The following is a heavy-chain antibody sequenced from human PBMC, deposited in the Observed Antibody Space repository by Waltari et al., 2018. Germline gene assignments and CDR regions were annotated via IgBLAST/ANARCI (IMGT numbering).Heavy chain of an antibody. D-gene: IGHD3-10*01. J-gene: IGHJ4*02. CDR1: GFTCSSYG. CDR2: IWYDGSNK. V-gene: IGHV3-33*06. CDR3: AKDLSTMVREGWPLDY. Sequence: QVQLVESGGGVVQPGGSLRLSCAAAGFTCSSYGTPWVRQAPGKGLEWVAVIWYDGSNKYYADSVKGRFTISRDNSKNTLYLQMNSLRAEDTAVYYCAKDLSTMVREGWPLDYWGQGTLVTVSS.